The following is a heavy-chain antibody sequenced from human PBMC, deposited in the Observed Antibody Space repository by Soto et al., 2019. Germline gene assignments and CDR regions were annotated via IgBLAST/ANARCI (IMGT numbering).Heavy chain of an antibody. D-gene: IGHD2-2*01. CDR2: IYYSGST. V-gene: IGHV4-39*07. J-gene: IGHJ5*02. CDR1: GGSISSSSYY. CDR3: ARGYCSSTSCFDP. Sequence: PSETLSLTCTVSGGSISSSSYYWGWIRQPPGKGLEWIGSIYYSGSTSYNLSLKSRVTISVDTSKNQFSLKLSSVTAADTAVYYCARGYCSSTSCFDPWGQGTLVTVSS.